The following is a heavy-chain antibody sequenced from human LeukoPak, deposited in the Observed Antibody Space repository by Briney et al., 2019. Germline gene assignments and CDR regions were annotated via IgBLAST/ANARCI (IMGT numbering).Heavy chain of an antibody. CDR2: IYYSGST. V-gene: IGHV4-30-4*08. CDR1: GGSISSGDYY. J-gene: IGHJ4*02. D-gene: IGHD2-2*01. Sequence: SQTLSLTCTVSGGSISSGDYYWSWIRQPPGKGLEWIGYIYYSGSTYYNPSLKSRVTISVDTSKNQFSLKLSSVTAADTAVYYCATHKERGTNYFDYWGQGTLVTVSS. CDR3: ATHKERGTNYFDY.